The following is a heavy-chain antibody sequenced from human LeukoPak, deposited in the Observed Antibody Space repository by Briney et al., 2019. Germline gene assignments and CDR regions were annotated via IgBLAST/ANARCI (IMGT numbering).Heavy chain of an antibody. D-gene: IGHD3-22*01. CDR2: IIPIFGTT. V-gene: IGHV1-69*05. J-gene: IGHJ4*02. CDR3: ARGMGLYYDSSGYYGILDY. Sequence: ASVKVSCKASGGTFSNYTINWVRQAPGQGLEWMGRIIPIFGTTNCAQKFQGRVTITTDESTSTAYMELSSLRSEDTAVYYCARGMGLYYDSSGYYGILDYWGQGTLVTVSS. CDR1: GGTFSNYT.